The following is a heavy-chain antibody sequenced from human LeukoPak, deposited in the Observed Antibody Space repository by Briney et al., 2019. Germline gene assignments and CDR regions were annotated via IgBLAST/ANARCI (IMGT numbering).Heavy chain of an antibody. CDR1: GFAFNTYA. D-gene: IGHD3-10*01. V-gene: IGHV3-33*01. CDR2: IWHDGSHK. Sequence: PGRSLRLSCAASGFAFNTYAMHWVRQAPGQGLEWVALIWHDGSHKFYSNSVRGQFTISRDNSKNTVSLQMNNLRPEDTAVYYCARKFFGSGIYPDFWGQGTLVTVSS. J-gene: IGHJ4*02. CDR3: ARKFFGSGIYPDF.